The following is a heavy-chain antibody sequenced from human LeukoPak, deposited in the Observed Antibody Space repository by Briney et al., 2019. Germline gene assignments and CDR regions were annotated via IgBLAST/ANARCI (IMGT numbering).Heavy chain of an antibody. Sequence: GASVKVSCKASGCTFIDYFIHWMRQTPGQGLEWLGWINPNSGVTRYAQKFQDRATMTRDTAAYMELSSLKSDDTAVYYCVRAVSGTLGGAFDIWGQGTAVTVSS. D-gene: IGHD1-7*01. CDR1: GCTFIDYF. V-gene: IGHV1-2*02. J-gene: IGHJ3*02. CDR3: VRAVSGTLGGAFDI. CDR2: INPNSGVT.